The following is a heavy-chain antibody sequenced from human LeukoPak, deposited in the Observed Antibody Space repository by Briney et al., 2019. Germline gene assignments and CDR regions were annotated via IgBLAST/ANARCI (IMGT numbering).Heavy chain of an antibody. Sequence: GGSLRLSCAASGFTFSSFAMSWVRQAPGKGLQWVSAFSGSGGSTDYADSVRGRFTISRDNSKSTLYLQMNSLRAEDTAIYYCARAALRATPLPFDYWGQGTLVTVSS. D-gene: IGHD4-17*01. CDR1: GFTFSSFA. J-gene: IGHJ4*02. CDR3: ARAALRATPLPFDY. CDR2: FSGSGGST. V-gene: IGHV3-23*01.